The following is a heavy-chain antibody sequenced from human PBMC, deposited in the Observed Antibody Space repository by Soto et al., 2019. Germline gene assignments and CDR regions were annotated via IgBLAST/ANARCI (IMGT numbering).Heavy chain of an antibody. D-gene: IGHD2-2*01. CDR2: NIPIFGTA. V-gene: IGHV1-69*06. Sequence: QVQLVQSGAEVKKPGSSVKVSCKASGGTFSSYAISWVRQAPGQGLEWMGGNIPIFGTANYAQKFQGRVTITADKSTSTAYMELSSLRSEDTAVYYCARIRYCSSTSCYRYYYYGMDVWGQGTTVTVSS. CDR1: GGTFSSYA. CDR3: ARIRYCSSTSCYRYYYYGMDV. J-gene: IGHJ6*02.